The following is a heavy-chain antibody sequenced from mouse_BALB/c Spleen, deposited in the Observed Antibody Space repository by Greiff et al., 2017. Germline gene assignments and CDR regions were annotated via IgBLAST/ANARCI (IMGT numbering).Heavy chain of an antibody. J-gene: IGHJ4*01. Sequence: EVKLMESGGGLVKPGGSLKLSCAASGFTFSSYAMSWVRQTPEKRLEWVASISSGGSTYYPDSVKGRFTISRDNARNILYLQMSSLRSEDTAMYYCARDGDYDDAMDYWGQGTSVTVSS. CDR3: ARDGDYDDAMDY. V-gene: IGHV5-6-5*01. CDR2: ISSGGST. D-gene: IGHD2-4*01. CDR1: GFTFSSYA.